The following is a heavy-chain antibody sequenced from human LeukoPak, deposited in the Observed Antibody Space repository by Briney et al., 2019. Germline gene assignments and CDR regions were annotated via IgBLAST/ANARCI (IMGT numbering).Heavy chain of an antibody. CDR1: GFTFSSYG. J-gene: IGHJ4*02. V-gene: IGHV3-30*03. CDR3: AAESAWYFDY. CDR2: ISYDGSNK. Sequence: PGGSLRLSCAASGFTFSSYGMHWVRQAPGKGLEWVAVISYDGSNKYYADSVKGRFTISRDNSKNTLYLQMNSLRAEDTAVYYCAAESAWYFDYWGQGTLVTVSS.